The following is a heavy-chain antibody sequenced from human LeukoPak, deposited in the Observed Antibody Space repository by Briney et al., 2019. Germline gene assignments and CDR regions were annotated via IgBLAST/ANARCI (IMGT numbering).Heavy chain of an antibody. D-gene: IGHD3-10*01. CDR1: VGSFSGYY. Sequence: SETLSLTCAVYVGSFSGYYWSWIRQPPGKGLEWIGEINHSGSTNYNPSLKSRVTISVDTSKNQFSLKLSSVTAADTAVYYCARGVRVVRGVPYYYYGMDVWGQGTTVTVSS. J-gene: IGHJ6*02. CDR2: INHSGST. CDR3: ARGVRVVRGVPYYYYGMDV. V-gene: IGHV4-34*01.